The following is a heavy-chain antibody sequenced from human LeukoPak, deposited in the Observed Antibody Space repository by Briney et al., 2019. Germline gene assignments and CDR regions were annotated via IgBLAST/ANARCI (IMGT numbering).Heavy chain of an antibody. J-gene: IGHJ5*02. V-gene: IGHV3-48*03. CDR3: ARSYQLLMYNWFDP. CDR2: ISSSSRTI. CDR1: GFTFSSYE. D-gene: IGHD2-2*01. Sequence: QPGGSLRLSCAASGFTFSSYEMNWVRQAPGKGLEWVSYISSSSRTIYYADSVKGRFTISRDSAKNSLYLQMNSLRAEDTAVYYCARSYQLLMYNWFDPWGQGTLVTVSS.